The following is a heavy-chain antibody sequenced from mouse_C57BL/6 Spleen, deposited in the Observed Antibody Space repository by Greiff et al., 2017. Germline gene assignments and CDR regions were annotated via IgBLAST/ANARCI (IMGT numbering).Heavy chain of an antibody. CDR2: INPNNGGT. D-gene: IGHD1-1*01. CDR1: GYTFTDYN. J-gene: IGHJ3*01. V-gene: IGHV1-22*01. CDR3: ARDYGSSYGGFAY. Sequence: VQLQQSGPELVKPGASVKMSCKASGYTFTDYNMHWVKQSHGKSLEWIGYINPNNGGTSYNQKFKGKATLTVNKSSSTAYMELRSLTSEDSAVYYCARDYGSSYGGFAYWGQGTLVTVSA.